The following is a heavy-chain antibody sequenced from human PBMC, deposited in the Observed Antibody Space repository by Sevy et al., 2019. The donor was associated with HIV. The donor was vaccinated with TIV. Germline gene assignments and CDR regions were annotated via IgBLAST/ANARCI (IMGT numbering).Heavy chain of an antibody. CDR2: ISYDGSNK. D-gene: IGHD2-2*01. CDR3: ARGGGCSSTSCYLVYYYYYGMDV. Sequence: GGSLRLSCVASGFTFSSYAMHWVRQAPGKGLEWVAVISYDGSNKYYADSVKGRFTISRDNSKNTLYLQMNSLRAEDTAVYYCARGGGCSSTSCYLVYYYYYGMDVWGQGTTVTVSS. V-gene: IGHV3-30-3*01. J-gene: IGHJ6*02. CDR1: GFTFSSYA.